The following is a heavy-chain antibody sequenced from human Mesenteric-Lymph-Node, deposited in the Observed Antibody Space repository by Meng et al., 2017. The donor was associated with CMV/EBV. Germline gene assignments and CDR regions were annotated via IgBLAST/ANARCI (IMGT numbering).Heavy chain of an antibody. Sequence: GSLRLSCIVSGYSISSGYYWGWIRQPPGKGLEWIGNVNHSGTTYYNPSLKSRVKISVDTSKNQFSLKVNSVTAADTAMYYCARRDYYGSSHDYWGQGTLVTVSS. CDR1: GYSISSGYY. J-gene: IGHJ4*02. D-gene: IGHD3-10*01. CDR3: ARRDYYGSSHDY. V-gene: IGHV4-38-2*02. CDR2: VNHSGTT.